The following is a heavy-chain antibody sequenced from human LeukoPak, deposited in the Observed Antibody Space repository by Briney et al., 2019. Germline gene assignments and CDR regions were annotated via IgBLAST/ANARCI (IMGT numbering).Heavy chain of an antibody. CDR3: ARYYGGNFGYYFDY. J-gene: IGHJ4*02. D-gene: IGHD4-23*01. V-gene: IGHV4-30-4*01. Sequence: SETLSLTCTVSGGSISSGDYYWSWIRQPPGKGLEWIGYIYYSGSTYYNPSLKSRVTISVDTSKNQFSLKLSSVTAADTAVYYCARYYGGNFGYYFDYWGQGTLVTVFS. CDR1: GGSISSGDYY. CDR2: IYYSGST.